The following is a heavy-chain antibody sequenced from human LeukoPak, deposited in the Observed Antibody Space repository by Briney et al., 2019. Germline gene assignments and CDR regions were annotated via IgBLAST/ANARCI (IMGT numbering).Heavy chain of an antibody. Sequence: ASVKVSCKASGYTFTVYYMHWVRQAPGQGLEWMGRINPNSGGTNYAQKFQGRVTMTRDTSISTAYMELSRLRSDDTAVYYCARDQSRYDILTGYPTYYYYYYGMDVWGQGTTVTVSS. CDR1: GYTFTVYY. J-gene: IGHJ6*02. CDR2: INPNSGGT. V-gene: IGHV1-2*06. D-gene: IGHD3-9*01. CDR3: ARDQSRYDILTGYPTYYYYYYGMDV.